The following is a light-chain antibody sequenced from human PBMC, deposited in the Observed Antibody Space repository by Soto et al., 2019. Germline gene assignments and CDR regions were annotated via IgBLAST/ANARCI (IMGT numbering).Light chain of an antibody. CDR1: QSVSSSY. Sequence: EIVLTQSPGTLSLSPVERAALSCGAIQSVSSSYLAWYQQKPGQAPRLLIYGASNRATGIPARFTGSGSGTDFNLTISTLEPEDFAVYYCQQRQYWPPITFSQGTRLEIK. J-gene: IGKJ5*01. CDR2: GAS. CDR3: QQRQYWPPIT. V-gene: IGKV3D-20*02.